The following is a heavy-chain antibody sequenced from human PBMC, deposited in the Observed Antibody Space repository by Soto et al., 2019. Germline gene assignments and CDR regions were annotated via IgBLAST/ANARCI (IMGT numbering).Heavy chain of an antibody. D-gene: IGHD3-22*01. CDR2: INAGNGNT. CDR3: ARDRFAYYYDSSGYWRFVY. CDR1: GYTFTSYA. V-gene: IGHV1-3*01. Sequence: GASVKVSCKASGYTFTSYAMHWVRQAPGQRLEWMGWINAGNGNTKYSQKFQGRVTITRDTSASTAYMELSSLRSEDTAVYYCARDRFAYYYDSSGYWRFVYWGQGTLVTVSS. J-gene: IGHJ4*02.